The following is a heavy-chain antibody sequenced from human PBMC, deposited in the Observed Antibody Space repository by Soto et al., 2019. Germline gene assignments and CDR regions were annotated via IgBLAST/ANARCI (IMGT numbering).Heavy chain of an antibody. J-gene: IGHJ4*02. CDR2: IIPVFGTP. Sequence: QVPVVQSGAEMKKPGSSLKVSCKASGGTFNIYTISWVRQAPGHGLEWMGGIIPVFGTPSYAQNFRDRLTISADESTSTAYMEVSGLRSEDTAMYYCARGPYHDLSNGYAHCDYWGQETQVIVSS. CDR3: ARGPYHDLSNGYAHCDY. D-gene: IGHD3-3*01. CDR1: GGTFNIYT. V-gene: IGHV1-69*01.